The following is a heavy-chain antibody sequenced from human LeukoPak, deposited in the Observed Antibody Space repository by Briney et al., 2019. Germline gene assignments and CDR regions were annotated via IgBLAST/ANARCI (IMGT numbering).Heavy chain of an antibody. CDR1: GGSISRKSYF. V-gene: IGHV4-39*01. CDR3: ATGTSARTGWGNWFGP. D-gene: IGHD4-17*01. J-gene: IGHJ5*02. Sequence: SETLSLTCTVSGGSISRKSYFWAWIRQPPGKGLEWIATVYYDGSTSYNSSLRGRVTMSADTSRNQFSLNLNSVTAADTAVYYCATGTSARTGWGNWFGPWGQGTLVIVSS. CDR2: VYYDGST.